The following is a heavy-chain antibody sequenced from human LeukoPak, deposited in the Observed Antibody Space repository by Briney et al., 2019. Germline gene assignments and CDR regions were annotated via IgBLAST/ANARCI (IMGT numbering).Heavy chain of an antibody. CDR1: GFTFSSYA. D-gene: IGHD3-10*01. J-gene: IGHJ4*02. CDR2: ISGSGGST. V-gene: IGHV3-23*01. Sequence: GASLRLSCAASGFTFSSYAMSWVRQAPGKGXXWVSAISGSGGSTYYADSVKGRFTISRDNSKNTLYLQMNSLRAEDTAVYYCAKDRNYGHYDYWGQGTLVTVSS. CDR3: AKDRNYGHYDY.